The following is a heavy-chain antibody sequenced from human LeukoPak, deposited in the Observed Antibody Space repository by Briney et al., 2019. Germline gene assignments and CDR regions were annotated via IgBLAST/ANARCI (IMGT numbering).Heavy chain of an antibody. V-gene: IGHV3-23*01. J-gene: IGHJ3*02. CDR2: ISGSGDTT. Sequence: GGSLRLSCAASGLNFSSSAVSWVRQAPGKGLESVSTISGSGDTTYYADSVKGRFTISRDNSKNTLYLQMNSLRAEDTAEYYSPNGDKGDDVFDIWGQGTMVTVSS. CDR1: GLNFSSSA. CDR3: PNGDKGDDVFDI. D-gene: IGHD3-10*01.